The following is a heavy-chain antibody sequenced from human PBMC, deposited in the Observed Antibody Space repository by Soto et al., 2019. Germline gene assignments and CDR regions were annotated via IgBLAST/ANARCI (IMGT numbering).Heavy chain of an antibody. CDR1: GGTFSSYA. J-gene: IGHJ6*02. D-gene: IGHD3-10*01. CDR3: ARQGPAYGSGSSVYYYYGMAV. CDR2: IIPIFGTA. Sequence: QVQLVQSGAEVKKPGSSVKVSCKASGGTFSSYAISWVRQAPGQGLEWMGGIIPIFGTANYAQKFQGRVTLTADESTSTAYMELSSLRSEDTAVYYCARQGPAYGSGSSVYYYYGMAVWGQGTTVTVSS. V-gene: IGHV1-69*12.